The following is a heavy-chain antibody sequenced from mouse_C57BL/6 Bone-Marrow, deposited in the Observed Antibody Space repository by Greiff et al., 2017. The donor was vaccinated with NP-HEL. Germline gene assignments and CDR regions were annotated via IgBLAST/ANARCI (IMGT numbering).Heavy chain of an antibody. J-gene: IGHJ2*01. CDR3: ARFYFDY. CDR2: IDPSDSYT. V-gene: IGHV1-69*01. Sequence: QVQLQQPGAELVMPGASVQLSCKASGYTFTSYWMHWVKQRPGQGLEWIGEIDPSDSYTNYNQKFKGKSTLTVDKSSSTAYMQLSSLTSEDSAVYYCARFYFDYWGQGTTLTVSS. CDR1: GYTFTSYW.